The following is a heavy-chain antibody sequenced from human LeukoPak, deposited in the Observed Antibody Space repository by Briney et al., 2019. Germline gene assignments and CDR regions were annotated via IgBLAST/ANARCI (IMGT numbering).Heavy chain of an antibody. CDR3: AEDRLGTYGMDV. CDR1: GFTFSSYA. CDR2: ISGSGGST. J-gene: IGHJ6*02. V-gene: IGHV3-23*01. Sequence: GGSLRLSCAASGFTFSSYAMSWVRQAPGKGLEWVSAISGSGGSTYYADSVKGRFTISRDNSKNTLHLQMNSLRAEDTAVYYCAEDRLGTYGMDVWGQGTTVTVSS. D-gene: IGHD3-10*01.